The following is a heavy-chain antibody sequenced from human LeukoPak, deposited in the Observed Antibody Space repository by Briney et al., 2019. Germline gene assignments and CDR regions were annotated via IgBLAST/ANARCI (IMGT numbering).Heavy chain of an antibody. Sequence: GGSLRLSCAGSGFTFSSYGMSWVRQAPGKGLEWVSAISGSGGSTYYADSVKGRFTISRDNSKNTLYLQMNSLGADDTAVYYCAKGNWRYFDYWGQGTLVTVSS. CDR1: GFTFSSYG. D-gene: IGHD1-1*01. J-gene: IGHJ4*02. V-gene: IGHV3-23*01. CDR3: AKGNWRYFDY. CDR2: ISGSGGST.